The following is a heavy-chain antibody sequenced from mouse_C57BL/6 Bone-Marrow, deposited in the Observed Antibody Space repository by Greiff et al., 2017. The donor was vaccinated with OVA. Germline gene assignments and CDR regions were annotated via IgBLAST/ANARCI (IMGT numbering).Heavy chain of an antibody. V-gene: IGHV1-76*01. D-gene: IGHD2-3*01. CDR1: GYTFTDHY. J-gene: IGHJ2*01. CDR2: IYPGSGNT. CDR3: ARDDGYFLEY. Sequence: VQLKQSGAEVVRPGASVKLSCKASGYTFTDHYINWVKQRPGQGLEWIARIYPGSGNTYYNEKFKGKATLTAEKSSNTAYMQLSSLTSEDSAVYLWARDDGYFLEYWGQGTTLTVAS.